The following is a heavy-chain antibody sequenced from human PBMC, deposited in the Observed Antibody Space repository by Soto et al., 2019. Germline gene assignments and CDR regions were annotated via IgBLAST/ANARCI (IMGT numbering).Heavy chain of an antibody. CDR2: IYYSGST. V-gene: IGHV4-39*01. D-gene: IGHD3-9*01. Sequence: KPSETLSLTCTVSGGSISSSSYYWGWIRQPPGKGLEWIGSIYYSGSTYYNPSLKSRVTISVDTSKNQFSLKLSSVTAADTAVYYCASYDILTGYYGTFDPWGQGTLVTVSS. J-gene: IGHJ5*02. CDR1: GGSISSSSYY. CDR3: ASYDILTGYYGTFDP.